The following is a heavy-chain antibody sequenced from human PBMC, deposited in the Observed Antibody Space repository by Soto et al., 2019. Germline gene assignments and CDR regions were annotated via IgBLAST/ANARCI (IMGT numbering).Heavy chain of an antibody. V-gene: IGHV3-66*01. CDR3: VGGALGY. CDR2: IDRSGVT. CDR1: GFIVSNNY. Sequence: EVQLVESGGGLVQPGGSLRLSCAASGFIVSNNYMSWVRQAPGKGLDWVSIIDRSGVTYYADSVKGRFTISRDNSRNTVFLQMNSLRVEDKAVYYCVGGALGYWGQGTLVAVSS. J-gene: IGHJ4*02.